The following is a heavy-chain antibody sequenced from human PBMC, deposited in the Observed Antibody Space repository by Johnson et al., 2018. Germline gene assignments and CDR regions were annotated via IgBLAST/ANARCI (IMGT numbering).Heavy chain of an antibody. CDR3: ARDSPPYYMDV. Sequence: VQLVESGGGLVKPGGSLRLSCAASGFTVSSNYMSWVRQAPGKGLEWVSVIYSGGSTYYADSVKGRFTISRDNSKNTLYLQMNSLRAEDTAVYYCARDSPPYYMDVWGKGTTVTVSS. CDR2: IYSGGST. J-gene: IGHJ6*03. CDR1: GFTVSSNY. V-gene: IGHV3-66*02.